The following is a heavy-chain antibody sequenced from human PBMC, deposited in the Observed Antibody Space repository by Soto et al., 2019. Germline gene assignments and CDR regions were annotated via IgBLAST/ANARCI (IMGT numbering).Heavy chain of an antibody. J-gene: IGHJ4*02. Sequence: PSETLSLTCTVSGGPISSGGYYWSWIRQHPGKGLEWIGYIYYSGSTYYNPSLKSRVTISVDTSKNQFSLKLSSVTAADTAVYYCARAPIRFFTRSYYFDYWGQGTLVTVSS. CDR1: GGPISSGGYY. D-gene: IGHD3-10*01. CDR3: ARAPIRFFTRSYYFDY. CDR2: IYYSGST. V-gene: IGHV4-31*03.